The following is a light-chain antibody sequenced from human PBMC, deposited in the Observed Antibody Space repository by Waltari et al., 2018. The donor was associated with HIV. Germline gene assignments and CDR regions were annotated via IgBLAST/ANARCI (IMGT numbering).Light chain of an antibody. CDR1: QSVSNNF. CDR3: QQYDTSKT. Sequence: EVVLTQSPGTLSLSPGERATLSCRASQSVSNNFLAWYQQKPGQAPRLLIYDASSRATGIPDRFSGSGSGTDFTLTISRLEPEDFAVYYCQQYDTSKTFGQGTKVEIK. V-gene: IGKV3-20*01. CDR2: DAS. J-gene: IGKJ1*01.